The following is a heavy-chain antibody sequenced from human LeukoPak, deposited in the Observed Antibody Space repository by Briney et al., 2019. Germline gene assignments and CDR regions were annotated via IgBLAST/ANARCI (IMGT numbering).Heavy chain of an antibody. D-gene: IGHD2-15*01. J-gene: IGHJ6*02. CDR1: GVTLSNYA. CDR2: ISSSGSGGNK. V-gene: IGHV3-23*01. CDR3: ARDRVDASRYYYGMDV. Sequence: GGSLRLSCVASGVTLSNYAMSWDRQAPGKGLEWVSCISSSGSGGNKYYADSVKGRFTISRDNSKNTLYLQMNSLRAEDTAVYYCARDRVDASRYYYGMDVWGQGTTVTVSS.